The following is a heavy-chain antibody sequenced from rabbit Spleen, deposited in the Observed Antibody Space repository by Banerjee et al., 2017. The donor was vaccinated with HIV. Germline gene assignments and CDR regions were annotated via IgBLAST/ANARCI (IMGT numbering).Heavy chain of an antibody. J-gene: IGHJ6*01. D-gene: IGHD5-1*01. V-gene: IGHV1S40*01. CDR3: ARDLDGTYAMDL. CDR2: IDTGSSGFT. CDR1: GVSFSFSSY. Sequence: EESGGDLVKPGASLTLTCTASGVSFSFSSYMCWVRQAPGKGLEWIACIDTGSSGFTYFATWAKGRFTISKASSTTVTLQMTRLTAADTATYFCARDLDGTYAMDLWGQGTLVTVS.